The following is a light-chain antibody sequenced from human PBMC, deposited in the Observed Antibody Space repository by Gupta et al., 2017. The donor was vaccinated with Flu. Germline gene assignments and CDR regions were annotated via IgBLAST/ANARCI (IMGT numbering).Light chain of an antibody. CDR1: QCVSSNY. J-gene: IGKJ2*01. CDR2: GAS. CDR3: QQYDSSPYN. V-gene: IGKV3-20*01. Sequence: IVLTQSPGPLSLSPGERATLSCRASQCVSSNYLAWYQQKPGQAPRLLIYGASSRATDIPDRFSGSGSGTDFTLTITRLEPQDFAVYYCQQYDSSPYNFGQGTKLEIK.